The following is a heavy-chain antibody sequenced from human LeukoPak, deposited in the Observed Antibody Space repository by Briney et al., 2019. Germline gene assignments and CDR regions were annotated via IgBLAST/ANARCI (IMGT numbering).Heavy chain of an antibody. CDR3: ARDPQSGYSSGWYVGWFDP. V-gene: IGHV4-34*01. D-gene: IGHD6-19*01. J-gene: IGHJ5*02. CDR2: INHSGST. Sequence: PSETLSLTCAVYGGSFSGYYWSWIRQPPGKGPEWIGEINHSGSTNYNPSLKSRVTISVDTSKNQFSLKLSSVTAADTAVYYCARDPQSGYSSGWYVGWFDPWGQGTLVTVSS. CDR1: GGSFSGYY.